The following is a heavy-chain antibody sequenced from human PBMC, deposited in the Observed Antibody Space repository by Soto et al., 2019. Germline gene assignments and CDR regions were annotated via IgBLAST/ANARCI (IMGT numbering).Heavy chain of an antibody. V-gene: IGHV3-33*01. D-gene: IGHD3-22*01. CDR3: ARGGGNSMIVVARMDV. CDR1: GFTFSSYG. J-gene: IGHJ6*02. CDR2: IWFDGSNK. Sequence: GGSLRLSCAASGFTFSSYGMHWVRQAPGRGLEWVAVIWFDGSNKYYTDSVKGRFTISRDNSKNTLYLQMNSLRAEDTAEYYCARGGGNSMIVVARMDVWGQGTTVTVSS.